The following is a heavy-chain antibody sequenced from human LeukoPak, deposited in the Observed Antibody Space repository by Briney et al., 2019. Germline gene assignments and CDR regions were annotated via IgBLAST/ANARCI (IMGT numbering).Heavy chain of an antibody. J-gene: IGHJ4*02. V-gene: IGHV3-13*04. CDR1: GFTFSSYD. CDR3: ARGPKEDTAFDY. Sequence: PGGSLRLSCAASGFTFSSYDMHWVRQATGKGLEWVSASGTAGDTYYPGSVKGRFTISRENAKNSLYLQMNSLRAGDTAVYYCARGPKEDTAFDYWGQGTLVTVSS. CDR2: SGTAGDT.